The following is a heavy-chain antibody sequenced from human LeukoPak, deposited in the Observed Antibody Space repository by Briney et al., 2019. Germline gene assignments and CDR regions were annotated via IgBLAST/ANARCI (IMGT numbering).Heavy chain of an antibody. Sequence: ASVKVSCKASGYTFTGYYMHWVRQAPGQGLEWMGRINPNSGGTNYAQKFQGRVTMTRETSISTAYMELSRLRSDDTAVYYGARGHWGGSYYAFYYYYYMDVWGKGTTVTVSS. D-gene: IGHD1-26*01. V-gene: IGHV1-2*06. CDR3: ARGHWGGSYYAFYYYYYMDV. J-gene: IGHJ6*03. CDR2: INPNSGGT. CDR1: GYTFTGYY.